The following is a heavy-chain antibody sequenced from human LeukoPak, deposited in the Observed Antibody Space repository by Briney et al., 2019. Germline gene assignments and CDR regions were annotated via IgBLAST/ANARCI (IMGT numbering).Heavy chain of an antibody. CDR1: GGSISSSSYY. J-gene: IGHJ4*02. CDR3: ARRSPSVPPFFDY. D-gene: IGHD2-2*01. V-gene: IGHV4-39*01. CDR2: IYYSGST. Sequence: SETLSLTCTVSGGSISSSSYYWGWIRQPPGKGLEWIGSIYYSGSTYYNPSLKSRVTISVDTSKNQFSLKLSSVTAADTAVYYCARRSPSVPPFFDYWGQGTLVTVSS.